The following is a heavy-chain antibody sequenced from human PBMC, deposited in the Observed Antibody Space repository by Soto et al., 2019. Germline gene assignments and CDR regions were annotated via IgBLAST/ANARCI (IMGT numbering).Heavy chain of an antibody. D-gene: IGHD3-22*01. V-gene: IGHV3-21*01. CDR1: GFTFSSYS. CDR3: ASHPRDSSGYWYYFAY. Sequence: EVQLVESGGGLVKPGGSLRLSCAASGFTFSSYSMNWGRQAPGKGLERVSSISSSSSYIYYADSVKGRFTISRDNAKNSLYLQMNSLRAEDTAVYYCASHPRDSSGYWYYFAYWGQGSLVTVSS. CDR2: ISSSSSYI. J-gene: IGHJ4*02.